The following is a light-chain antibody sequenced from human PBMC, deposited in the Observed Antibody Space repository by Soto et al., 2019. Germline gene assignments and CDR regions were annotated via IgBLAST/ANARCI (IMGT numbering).Light chain of an antibody. V-gene: IGLV4-69*01. Sequence: QPVLTQSPSASASLGASVRLTCTLSSGHSNYAIAWHQQQPEKGPRYLMKLNSDGSHYKGDGIPDRFSGSSSGAERYLTISSLQSEDEADYYCQTWGTGIHVFGGGTKLT. CDR3: QTWGTGIHV. J-gene: IGLJ2*01. CDR2: LNSDGSH. CDR1: SGHSNYA.